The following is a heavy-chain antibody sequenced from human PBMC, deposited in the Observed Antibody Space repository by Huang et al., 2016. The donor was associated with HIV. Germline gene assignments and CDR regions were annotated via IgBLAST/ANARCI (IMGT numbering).Heavy chain of an antibody. J-gene: IGHJ4*02. D-gene: IGHD3-10*01. CDR1: GYPFTSYT. Sequence: QVQLVQSGSELKKPGASVKVSCKASGYPFTSYTINWVRQAPGQGLEWMGVSNTNTGDPTYAAGFTGRFVFSLDTSDSTAYLQISSLKAEDTAVYYCLIILVRGLIDAVDYWGQGTLVTVSS. V-gene: IGHV7-4-1*02. CDR3: LIILVRGLIDAVDY. CDR2: SNTNTGDP.